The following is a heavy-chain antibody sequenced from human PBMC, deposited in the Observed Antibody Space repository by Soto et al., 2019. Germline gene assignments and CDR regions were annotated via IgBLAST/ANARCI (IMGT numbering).Heavy chain of an antibody. V-gene: IGHV1-8*01. CDR3: ACALLCGGYYGWFDP. D-gene: IGHD2-21*01. CDR2: MNPNSGNT. Sequence: QVQLVQSGAEVKKPGASVKVSCKASGYTFTSYDINWVRQATGQGLEWMGGMNPNSGNTGYAQKFQGRVTMTRNTTICIAYRELSCQSSDDTDVSYCACALLCGGYYGWFDPWGQGTLVTVSS. J-gene: IGHJ5*02. CDR1: GYTFTSYD.